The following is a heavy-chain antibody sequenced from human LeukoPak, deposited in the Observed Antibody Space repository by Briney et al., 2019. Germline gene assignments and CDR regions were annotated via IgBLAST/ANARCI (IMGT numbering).Heavy chain of an antibody. D-gene: IGHD3-10*01. V-gene: IGHV4-4*07. J-gene: IGHJ6*04. CDR1: GGSISSYF. Sequence: PSETLSLTRSVSGGSISSYFWGWIRPPARKGLDGMGRVYTSVSTTYHPSLKSRVTMSVETSKLQFSLKLSSVTAADTAVYYCAREGSDYHHQEDVWGKGTTVTVSS. CDR3: AREGSDYHHQEDV. CDR2: VYTSVST.